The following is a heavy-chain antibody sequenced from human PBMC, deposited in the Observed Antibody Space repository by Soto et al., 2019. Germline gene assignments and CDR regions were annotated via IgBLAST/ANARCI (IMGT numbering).Heavy chain of an antibody. CDR2: ISSSTRYT. CDR1: GFTFSSYS. Sequence: EVQLVESGGGLVKPGGSLRLSCAASGFTFSSYSMNWVRQAPGKGLEWVSSISSSTRYTYYADSLKGRFTISRDNAKNSLYRQRNSLRAEDTAVYYCARGALYYYDSSGYSGAAFDPWGQGTLVTVSS. V-gene: IGHV3-21*01. CDR3: ARGALYYYDSSGYSGAAFDP. D-gene: IGHD3-22*01. J-gene: IGHJ5*02.